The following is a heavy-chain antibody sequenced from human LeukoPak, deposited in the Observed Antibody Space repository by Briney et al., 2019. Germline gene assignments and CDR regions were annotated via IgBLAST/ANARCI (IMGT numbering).Heavy chain of an antibody. CDR3: AKISDPAMVRFYFDY. Sequence: GGSLGLSCAASGFTFSTFAMSWVRQAPGKGLEWVAVMSGSGGSTYYADSVKGRFTISRDNSKNTVFLQMNSLRAEDTAVYYCAKISDPAMVRFYFDYWGQGTLVTVSS. V-gene: IGHV3-23*01. CDR2: MSGSGGST. D-gene: IGHD5-18*01. CDR1: GFTFSTFA. J-gene: IGHJ4*02.